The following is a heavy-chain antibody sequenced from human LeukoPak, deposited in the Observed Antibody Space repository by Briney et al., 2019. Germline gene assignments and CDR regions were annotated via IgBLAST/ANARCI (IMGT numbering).Heavy chain of an antibody. CDR1: GFTFSSYS. V-gene: IGHV3-48*04. J-gene: IGHJ4*02. CDR2: ISSSSSTI. D-gene: IGHD6-19*01. Sequence: HPGESLRLSCAASGFTFSSYSMNWVRQAPGKGLEWVSYISSSSSTIYYADSVKGRFTISRDNAKNSLYLQMNSLRAEDTAVYYCARGYSSGWSYYFDYWGQGTLVTVSS. CDR3: ARGYSSGWSYYFDY.